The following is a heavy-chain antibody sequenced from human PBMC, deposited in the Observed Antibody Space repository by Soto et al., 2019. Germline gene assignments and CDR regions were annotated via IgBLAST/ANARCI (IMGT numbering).Heavy chain of an antibody. CDR1: GFTFRTYW. J-gene: IGHJ4*02. CDR3: ARESGVAADN. Sequence: GGSLRLSCEASGFTFRTYWMHWVRQAPGKGLVWVSRINGDGNGVGYADSAKGRFSISRDNGKNTLYLQMNSLREDDTAVYYCARESGVAADNWGQGTLVTVSS. CDR2: INGDGNGV. D-gene: IGHD3-3*01. V-gene: IGHV3-74*01.